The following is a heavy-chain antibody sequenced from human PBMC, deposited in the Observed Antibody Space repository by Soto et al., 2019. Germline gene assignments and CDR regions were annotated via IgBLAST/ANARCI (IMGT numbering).Heavy chain of an antibody. Sequence: SETLSLTCAVSGGSISSGGYSWSWIRQPPGKGLEWIGYIYHSGSTYYNPSLKSRVTISVDRSKNQFSLKLSSVTAADTAVYYCARAHSSKGVVTALIDYWGQGILVTVCS. D-gene: IGHD2-21*02. V-gene: IGHV4-30-2*01. CDR3: ARAHSSKGVVTALIDY. CDR2: IYHSGST. CDR1: GGSISSGGYS. J-gene: IGHJ4*02.